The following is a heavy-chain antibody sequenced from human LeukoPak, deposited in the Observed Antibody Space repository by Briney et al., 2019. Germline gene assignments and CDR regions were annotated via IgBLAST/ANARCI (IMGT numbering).Heavy chain of an antibody. CDR3: ARDLGSKWPNWYFDL. CDR2: INYAGNT. J-gene: IGHJ2*01. V-gene: IGHV4-59*01. Sequence: KPSETLSLTCTVSGGSISDFYWSWIRQPPGKGLEWIAYINYAGNTNSNPSLKTRVIMSVDPSKNQFSLKLRSVTAADTAVYFCARDLGSKWPNWYFDLWGRGALVTVPS. CDR1: GGSISDFY. D-gene: IGHD5-12*01.